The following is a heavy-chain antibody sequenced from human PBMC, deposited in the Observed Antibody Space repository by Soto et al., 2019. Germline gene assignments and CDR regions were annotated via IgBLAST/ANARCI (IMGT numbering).Heavy chain of an antibody. CDR2: ISFDGSNP. CDR3: AKDRIPWFGEPTAFDY. CDR1: GFPFSNYG. Sequence: QVQLVESGGGVVQPGRSLRLSCAASGFPFSNYGVHCVRQAPGKGLERVAVISFDGSNPYYADSVRGRFTISRDNSKNTLYLQMNSLSGDYTAVYYCAKDRIPWFGEPTAFDYWGQGTLVAVSS. D-gene: IGHD3-10*01. V-gene: IGHV3-30*18. J-gene: IGHJ4*02.